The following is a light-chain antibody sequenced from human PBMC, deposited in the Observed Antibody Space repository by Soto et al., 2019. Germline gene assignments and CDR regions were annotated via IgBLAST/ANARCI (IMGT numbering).Light chain of an antibody. V-gene: IGLV2-14*03. CDR3: CSYTSTTTL. Sequence: QSALTQPASVSGSPGQSIAISCTGSSSDIGAYNYVSWYQHHPGKAPRLIISGVTNRPSGVSDRFSGSKSGNTASLTISGVQAEDEADYYCCSYTSTTTLFGGGTKLTVL. J-gene: IGLJ2*01. CDR1: SSDIGAYNY. CDR2: GVT.